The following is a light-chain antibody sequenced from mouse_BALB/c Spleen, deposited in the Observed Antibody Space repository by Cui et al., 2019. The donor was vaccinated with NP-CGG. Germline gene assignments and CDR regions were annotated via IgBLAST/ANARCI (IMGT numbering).Light chain of an antibody. CDR3: ALWYSNHWV. CDR2: GTN. J-gene: IGLJ1*01. CDR1: TGAVTTSNY. Sequence: QAVVTQASALPTSPGETVTPTCRSSTGAVTTSNYANWVQEKPDHLFTGLIGGTNNRAPGVPARFSGSLIGDKAALTITGAQTEDEAIYFCALWYSNHWVFGGGTKLTVL. V-gene: IGLV1*01.